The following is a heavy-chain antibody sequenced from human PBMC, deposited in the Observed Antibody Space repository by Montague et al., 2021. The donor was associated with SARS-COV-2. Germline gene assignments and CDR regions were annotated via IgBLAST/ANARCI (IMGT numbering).Heavy chain of an antibody. CDR3: ASPTYYYDSSGSDAFDI. CDR1: GGSISSSSYY. CDR2: IYYSGST. Sequence: SETLSLTCTVSGGSISSSSYYWGWIRQPPGKGLEWIGSIYYSGSTYYNPSLKSRVTISVDTSKNQFSLKLSSVAAADTAVYYCASPTYYYDSSGSDAFDIWAQGKRVPVSS. D-gene: IGHD3-22*01. V-gene: IGHV4-39*01. J-gene: IGHJ3*02.